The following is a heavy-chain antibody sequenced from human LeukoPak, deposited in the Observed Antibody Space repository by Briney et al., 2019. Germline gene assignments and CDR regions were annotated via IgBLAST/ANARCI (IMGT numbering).Heavy chain of an antibody. CDR2: IFHSGST. CDR3: ARASGSYGSGSYYYYGMDV. V-gene: IGHV4-38-2*01. Sequence: PSETLSLTCAVSGYSISSGYYWGLIRQPPGKGLEWIGSIFHSGSTYYNPSLKRRVNMSVDTSKNQISLKLSSVTAADTAVYYCARASGSYGSGSYYYYGMDVWGEGTTVTVSS. D-gene: IGHD3-10*01. J-gene: IGHJ6*04. CDR1: GYSISSGYY.